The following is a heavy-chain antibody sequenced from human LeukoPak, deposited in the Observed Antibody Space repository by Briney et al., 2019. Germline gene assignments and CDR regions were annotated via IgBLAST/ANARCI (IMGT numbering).Heavy chain of an antibody. CDR2: ISTSGST. CDR1: GGSISSGSYY. Sequence: SQTLSLTCTVSGGSISSGSYYWSWIRQPAGKGLEWIGRISTSGSTNYNPSLKSRVTMSVDTSKNQFSLMLSSVTAADTAVYYCARGDIVVVPAAVYYYYYYMDVWGKGTTVTVSS. D-gene: IGHD2-2*01. J-gene: IGHJ6*03. CDR3: ARGDIVVVPAAVYYYYYYMDV. V-gene: IGHV4-61*02.